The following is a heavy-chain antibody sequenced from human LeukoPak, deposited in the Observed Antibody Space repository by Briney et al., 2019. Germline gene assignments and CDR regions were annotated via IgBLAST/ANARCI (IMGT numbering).Heavy chain of an antibody. D-gene: IGHD2/OR15-2a*01. J-gene: IGHJ3*02. CDR3: ARDGFLDAFDI. CDR1: GVSFSGYY. CDR2: INHSGST. V-gene: IGHV4-34*01. Sequence: SETLSVTCAVYGVSFSGYYWSWIRQPPGKGLEWIGEINHSGSTNYNPSLKSRVTISVDTSKNQFSLKLSSVTAADTAVYYCARDGFLDAFDIWGQGTMVTVSS.